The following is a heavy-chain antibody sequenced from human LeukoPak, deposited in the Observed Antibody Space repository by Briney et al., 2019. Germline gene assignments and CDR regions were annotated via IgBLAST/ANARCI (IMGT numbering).Heavy chain of an antibody. V-gene: IGHV5-51*01. D-gene: IGHD5-12*01. CDR2: IYPGDSDT. J-gene: IGHJ4*02. CDR3: ARNVKDSGYDFGSDY. Sequence: GESLKISCKGSGYSFTSYWIGWVRQMPGKGLEWVGIIYPGDSDTRYSPSFQGQVTISADKSIRTAYLQWSSLKASDTAMYYCARNVKDSGYDFGSDYWGQGTLVTVSS. CDR1: GYSFTSYW.